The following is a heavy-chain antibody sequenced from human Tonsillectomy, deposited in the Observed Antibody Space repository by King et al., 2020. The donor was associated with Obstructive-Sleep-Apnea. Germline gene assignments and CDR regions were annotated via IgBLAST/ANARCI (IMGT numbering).Heavy chain of an antibody. D-gene: IGHD6-19*01. V-gene: IGHV3-30*04. J-gene: IGHJ5*02. CDR1: WFIFSSYA. CDR2: MSHDGRNK. CDR3: AGDRVAGSPITDRWFDL. Sequence: VQLVESGGGVVQPGRSLRLSCTASWFIFSSYALHWVRQAPGKGLEWVAVMSHDGRNKFYAGSVKGRFTISREIYNNTLYLQMNTLRPEDTAVYYCAGDRVAGSPITDRWFDLWGQGTLVTVSS.